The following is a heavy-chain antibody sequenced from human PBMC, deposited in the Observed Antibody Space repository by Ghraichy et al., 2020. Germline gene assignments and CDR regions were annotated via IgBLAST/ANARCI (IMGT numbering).Heavy chain of an antibody. CDR2: IYYSGSS. D-gene: IGHD3-10*01. CDR3: ARDPSITYTFVL. J-gene: IGHJ3*01. CDR1: GGSISSYY. Sequence: SETLSLTCTVSGGSISSYYWNWIRQPPGKGLEWIGSIYYSGSSNYNPSLKSRVTISVDTSKNQFSLRLRSVTAADTAVYYCARDPSITYTFVLWVQGTMVTVSS. V-gene: IGHV4-59*01.